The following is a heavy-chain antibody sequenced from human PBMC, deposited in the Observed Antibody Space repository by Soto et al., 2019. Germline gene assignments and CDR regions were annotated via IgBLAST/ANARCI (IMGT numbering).Heavy chain of an antibody. V-gene: IGHV3-48*02. Sequence: GGPLRLSCAASAFSLSNFGMIWVRQAPGKGLEWISFISSGSDTMYYADSVKGRFTIFRDKAQNSLYLQMNSLRDEDTAVYYCAREYSLNYHDAFDIWGQGTMVTVSS. CDR1: AFSLSNFG. CDR3: AREYSLNYHDAFDI. D-gene: IGHD1-7*01. CDR2: ISSGSDTM. J-gene: IGHJ3*02.